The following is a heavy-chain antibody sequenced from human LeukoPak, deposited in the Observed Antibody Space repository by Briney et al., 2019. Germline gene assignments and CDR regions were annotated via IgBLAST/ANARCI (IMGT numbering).Heavy chain of an antibody. CDR2: MNPNSGNT. CDR1: GYTFTSYD. CDR3: ARVHSSSWGLDY. Sequence: GASVKVSCKASGYTFTSYDINWVRQATGQGLEWMGWMNPNSGNTGYAQKFQGRVTMTRNTSISTAYMELSSLRSEDTAVYYCARVHSSSWGLDYWGQGTLVTVSS. D-gene: IGHD6-13*01. V-gene: IGHV1-8*01. J-gene: IGHJ4*02.